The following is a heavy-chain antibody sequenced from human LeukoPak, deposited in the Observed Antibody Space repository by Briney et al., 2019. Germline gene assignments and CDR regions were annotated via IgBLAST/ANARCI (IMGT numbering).Heavy chain of an antibody. V-gene: IGHV3-64*01. CDR1: GFTFSSYG. CDR3: ARDWTSDN. D-gene: IGHD2-2*01. CDR2: ISSNGYST. Sequence: GGSLRLSCAASGFTFSSYGMHWVRQAPGKGPEYVSAISSNGYSTYYANSVKGRFTISRDNSRNMLYLQVGSLKTEDMAVYYCARDWTSDNWGQGTMVTVSS. J-gene: IGHJ3*01.